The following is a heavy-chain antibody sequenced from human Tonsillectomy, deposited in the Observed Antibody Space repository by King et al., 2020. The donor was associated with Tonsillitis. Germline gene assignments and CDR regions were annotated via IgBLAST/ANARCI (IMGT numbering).Heavy chain of an antibody. J-gene: IGHJ2*01. CDR3: VRGFSIGVSCYHWYFDL. V-gene: IGHV3-9*01. D-gene: IGHD2-15*01. CDR2: INWNSESI. CDR1: GFTFDDYT. Sequence: VQLVESGGGLVQPGRSLRLSCATSGFTFDDYTLHWVRQAPGKGLEWVSGINWNSESIAYADSVKGRFTISRDNAKNSLYLQMNSLRSEDTAFYYCVRGFSIGVSCYHWYFDLWGRGTLVTVSS.